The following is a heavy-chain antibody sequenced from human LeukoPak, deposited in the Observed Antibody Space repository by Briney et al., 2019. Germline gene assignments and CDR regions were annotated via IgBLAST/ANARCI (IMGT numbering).Heavy chain of an antibody. V-gene: IGHV4-4*07. D-gene: IGHD6-13*01. CDR3: ARDPLRSSLDS. CDR1: GGSLENNH. J-gene: IGHJ4*02. Sequence: SETLSLTCAVSGGSLENNHWAWIRLPAGKGLEWIGRLHVSGNTNFNPSLKSRVTISVDTSKNQFSLKMTSMTAADTAVYFCARDPLRSSLDSWGQGILVTVAP. CDR2: LHVSGNT.